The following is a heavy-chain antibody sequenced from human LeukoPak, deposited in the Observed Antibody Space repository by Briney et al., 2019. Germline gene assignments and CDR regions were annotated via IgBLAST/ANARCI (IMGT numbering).Heavy chain of an antibody. V-gene: IGHV1-46*01. CDR2: INPSPGST. J-gene: IGHJ5*02. CDR3: ARGGLLQKYNCFDP. Sequence: GASVKVSCKASGYTFTNYYMQWVRQAPGQGLEWIGIINPSPGSTTYAQKFQGRVTMTRGTSTSTVYMELSSLRSEDTAVYYCARGGLLQKYNCFDPWGQGTLVTVSS. CDR1: GYTFTNYY. D-gene: IGHD3-10*01.